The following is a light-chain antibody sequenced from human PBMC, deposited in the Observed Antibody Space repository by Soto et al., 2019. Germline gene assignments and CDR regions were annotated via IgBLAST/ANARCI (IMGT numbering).Light chain of an antibody. V-gene: IGKV4-1*01. CDR3: QQYYTTPLT. CDR2: WAS. Sequence: DIVMTQSPASLRVSLGERATITCTSSLNIYFRSNNRNYVAWYQQKSGQPPKLLIYWASTREHGVPDRFSGSVSGTYFTLTIDNVQPDDVAVYYCQQYYTTPLTCGGGTRVDIK. CDR1: LNIYFRSNNRNY. J-gene: IGKJ4*01.